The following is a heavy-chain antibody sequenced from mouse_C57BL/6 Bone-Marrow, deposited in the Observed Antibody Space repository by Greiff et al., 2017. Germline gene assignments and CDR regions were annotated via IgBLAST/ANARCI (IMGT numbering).Heavy chain of an antibody. D-gene: IGHD2-13*01. V-gene: IGHV1-50*01. J-gene: IGHJ2*01. Sequence: QVQLQQPGAELVKPGASVKLSCKASGYTFTSYWMQWVKQRPGQGLEWIGEIDPSDSYTNYNKKFKGKATLTVDTSSSTAYMQLSSLTSEDSAVYCCARWVTDYFDYWGKGTTLTVSS. CDR3: ARWVTDYFDY. CDR2: IDPSDSYT. CDR1: GYTFTSYW.